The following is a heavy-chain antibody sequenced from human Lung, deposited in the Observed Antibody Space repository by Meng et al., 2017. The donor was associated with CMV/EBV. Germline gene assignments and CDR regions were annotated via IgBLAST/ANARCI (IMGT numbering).Heavy chain of an antibody. CDR3: ARVSGIAVAGTIGFGCYYYGMDV. Sequence: GGSLRLXCAASGFTFSSYWMSWVRQAPGKGLEWVANIKQDGSEKYHVDSVKGRFTISRDNAKNSLYLQMNSLRAEDTAVYYCARVSGIAVAGTIGFGCYYYGMDVWGQGTTVTVSS. CDR2: IKQDGSEK. J-gene: IGHJ6*02. D-gene: IGHD6-19*01. CDR1: GFTFSSYW. V-gene: IGHV3-7*01.